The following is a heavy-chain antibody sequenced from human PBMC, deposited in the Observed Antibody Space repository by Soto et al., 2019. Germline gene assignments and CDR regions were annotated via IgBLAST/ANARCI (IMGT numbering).Heavy chain of an antibody. J-gene: IGHJ5*02. CDR1: GYTFTSYG. CDR3: ASQRLGYCSSTSCYQLWFDP. CDR2: ISAYNGNT. V-gene: IGHV1-18*01. Sequence: VASVKVSCKAPGYTFTSYGISWVRQAPGQGLEWMGWISAYNGNTNYAQKLQGRVTMTTDTSTSTAYMELRSLRSDDTAVYYCASQRLGYCSSTSCYQLWFDPWGQGTLVTVSS. D-gene: IGHD2-2*01.